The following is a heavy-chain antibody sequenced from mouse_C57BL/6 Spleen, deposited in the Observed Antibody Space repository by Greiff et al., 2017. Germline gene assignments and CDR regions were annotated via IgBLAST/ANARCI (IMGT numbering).Heavy chain of an antibody. Sequence: EVQLQQSGPELVKPGASVKISCKASGNTFTDYYMNWVKQSHGKSLEWIGDINPNNGGTSYNQKFKGKATLTVDKSSSTAYMELRSLTSEDSAVYYCARSRYYYGSSFFDYWGQGTTLTVSS. V-gene: IGHV1-26*01. CDR3: ARSRYYYGSSFFDY. CDR1: GNTFTDYY. J-gene: IGHJ2*01. CDR2: INPNNGGT. D-gene: IGHD1-1*01.